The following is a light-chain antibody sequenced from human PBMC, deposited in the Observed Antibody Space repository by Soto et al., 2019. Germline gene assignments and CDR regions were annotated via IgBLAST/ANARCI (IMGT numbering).Light chain of an antibody. J-gene: IGKJ4*01. CDR3: QQYYSPPLT. Sequence: EIVMTQSPATLSVSPGERATLSCRASQSVSSNLAWYQQKPGQPPKLLIYWASTRESGVPDRFSGGGSGTDFSLTISSLQAEDVAVYYCQQYYSPPLTFGGGTKVEIK. CDR2: WAS. CDR1: QSVSSN. V-gene: IGKV3-15*01.